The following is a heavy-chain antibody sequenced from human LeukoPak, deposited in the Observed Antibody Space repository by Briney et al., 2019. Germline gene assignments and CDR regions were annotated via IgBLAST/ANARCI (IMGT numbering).Heavy chain of an antibody. CDR1: GGSINSHY. Sequence: PSQTLSPTCIVAGGSINSHYWGWIRQTPGKGMEWGGDIHYTGTTKYNPSVKSRVTISIDTSKNQFSLELSSVTATDTAVDYCARKLGYCSSTSCYRNYYYYMDVWGKGTTVTVSS. CDR3: ARKLGYCSSTSCYRNYYYYMDV. D-gene: IGHD2-2*02. J-gene: IGHJ6*03. V-gene: IGHV4-59*08. CDR2: IHYTGTT.